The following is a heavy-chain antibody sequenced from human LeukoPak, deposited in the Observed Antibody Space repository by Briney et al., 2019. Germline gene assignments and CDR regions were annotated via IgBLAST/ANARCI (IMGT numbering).Heavy chain of an antibody. D-gene: IGHD4/OR15-4a*01. J-gene: IGHJ4*02. CDR2: INWNGGST. V-gene: IGHV3-20*01. CDR1: GFTFSSYA. CDR3: ARDDSGTIDY. Sequence: PGGSLRLSCAASGFTFSSYAMSWVRQAPGKGLEWVSGINWNGGSTGYADSVKGRFTISKDNAKNSLYLQMNSLRAEDTALYHCARDDSGTIDYWGQGTLVTVSS.